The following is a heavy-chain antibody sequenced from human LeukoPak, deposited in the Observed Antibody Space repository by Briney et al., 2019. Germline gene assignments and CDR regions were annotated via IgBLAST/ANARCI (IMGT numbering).Heavy chain of an antibody. D-gene: IGHD2-2*01. CDR1: GFTFSSYA. J-gene: IGHJ6*03. V-gene: IGHV3-30*01. CDR2: ISYDGSNK. CDR3: AIARYCSRTSCYPSYYYYYYMAV. Sequence: PGRSLRLSCAASGFTFSSYAMHWVRQAPGKGLEWVSVISYDGSNKYYADSVKGRFTISRDNSKNTLYLQMNSMRAEDTAVYYCAIARYCSRTSCYPSYYYYYYMAVWGKGTTVTVSS.